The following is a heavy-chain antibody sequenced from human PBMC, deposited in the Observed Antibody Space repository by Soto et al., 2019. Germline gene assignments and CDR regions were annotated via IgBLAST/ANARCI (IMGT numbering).Heavy chain of an antibody. CDR3: ARDDGSDPYYFDY. D-gene: IGHD2-21*02. J-gene: IGHJ4*02. V-gene: IGHV3-33*01. CDR1: GFTFSSYG. Sequence: GGSLRLSCAAPGFTFSSYGMHWVRQAPGKGLEWVAVIWYDGSNKYYADSVKGRFTISRDNSKNTLYLQMNSLRAEDTAVYYCARDDGSDPYYFDYWGQGTLVTVSS. CDR2: IWYDGSNK.